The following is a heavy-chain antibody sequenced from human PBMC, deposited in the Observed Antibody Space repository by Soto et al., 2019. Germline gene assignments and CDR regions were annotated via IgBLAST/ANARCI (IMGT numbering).Heavy chain of an antibody. V-gene: IGHV4-38-2*01. J-gene: IGHJ2*01. CDR2: IYHSGST. Sequence: LSLTFAVSGYSIISGYYWGWIRQPPGKGLEWIGSIYHSGSTYYNPSLKSRVTISVDTSKNQFSLKLSSVTAADTAVYYCAHLDSSGHSLARSYWYFDLWGRGTLVTVSS. CDR1: GYSIISGYY. D-gene: IGHD3-22*01. CDR3: AHLDSSGHSLARSYWYFDL.